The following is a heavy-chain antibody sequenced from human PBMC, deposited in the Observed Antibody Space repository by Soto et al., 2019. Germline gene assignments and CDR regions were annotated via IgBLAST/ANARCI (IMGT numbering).Heavy chain of an antibody. CDR1: GGSISCGGYY. CDR3: ARSSETAMGDFDY. V-gene: IGHV4-31*03. J-gene: IGHJ4*02. CDR2: MYHSGST. D-gene: IGHD5-18*01. Sequence: SETLSLTCTVSGGSISCGGYYWSWIRQRPGKGLEWIGYMYHSGSTYYNPPLKSRVTISPDTSKNQFSLQLSSVTAADTAVYYCARSSETAMGDFDYWGQGILVTVSS.